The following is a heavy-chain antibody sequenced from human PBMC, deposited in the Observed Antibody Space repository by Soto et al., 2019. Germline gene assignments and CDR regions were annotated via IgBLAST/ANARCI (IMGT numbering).Heavy chain of an antibody. CDR2: MNPNSGNT. Sequence: GASVKVSCKASGYTFTSYDINWVRQATGQGLEWMGWMNPNSGNTGYAQKFKGRVTMTRNTSISTAYMELSSLRSEDTAVYYCARGRTTTVTTLAYFDYWGQGTLVTVSS. D-gene: IGHD4-17*01. CDR3: ARGRTTTVTTLAYFDY. V-gene: IGHV1-8*01. J-gene: IGHJ4*02. CDR1: GYTFTSYD.